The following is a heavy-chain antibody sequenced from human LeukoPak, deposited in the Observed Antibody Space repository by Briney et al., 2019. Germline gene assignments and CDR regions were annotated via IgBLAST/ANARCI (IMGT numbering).Heavy chain of an antibody. V-gene: IGHV1-18*01. D-gene: IGHD6-19*01. Sequence: GASVKVSCKASGYTFTIYGITWVRQAPGQGLEWMGWISAYNGNTNYAQKLQGRVTMTTDTSTSTAYMELRSLRSDDTAVYYCARVISSGWYERGYYFDYWGQGTLVTVSS. CDR1: GYTFTIYG. J-gene: IGHJ4*02. CDR3: ARVISSGWYERGYYFDY. CDR2: ISAYNGNT.